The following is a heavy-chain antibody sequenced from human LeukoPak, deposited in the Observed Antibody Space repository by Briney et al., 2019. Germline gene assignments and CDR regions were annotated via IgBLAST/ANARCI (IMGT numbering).Heavy chain of an antibody. CDR3: ARGGSYRPPDY. D-gene: IGHD5-18*01. CDR2: ISAYNGDT. V-gene: IGHV1-18*01. J-gene: IGHJ4*02. CDR1: GYSFTDKY. Sequence: ASVKVSCKASGYSFTDKYMHWVRQAPGQGLEWMGWISAYNGDTNYAQKLQGRVTMTTDTSTSTAYMELRSLRSDDTAVYYCARGGSYRPPDYWGQGTLVTVSS.